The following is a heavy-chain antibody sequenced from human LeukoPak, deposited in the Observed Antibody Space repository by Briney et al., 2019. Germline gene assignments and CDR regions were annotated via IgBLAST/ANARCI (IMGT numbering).Heavy chain of an antibody. J-gene: IGHJ4*02. CDR3: ARGLSGSGSYDY. D-gene: IGHD3-10*01. Sequence: SETLSLTCTVSGYSISSGYYWGWIRQPPGKGLEWIGSIYHSGSTYYNPSLKSRDSISVDTSKNQFSLKLSSVTAADTAVYYCARGLSGSGSYDYWGQGTLVTVSS. CDR1: GYSISSGYY. CDR2: IYHSGST. V-gene: IGHV4-38-2*02.